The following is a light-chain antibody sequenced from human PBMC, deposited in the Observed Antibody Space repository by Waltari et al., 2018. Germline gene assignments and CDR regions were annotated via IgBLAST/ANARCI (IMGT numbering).Light chain of an antibody. J-gene: IGKJ1*01. Sequence: DIVLTQSPATVSLSPGERATLSCRTSQSVSSFVAWYHQKPGQPPRLLSADASNRASGISDRITASGSGLDFTLTISSLEPEDVGVYYCQQRDNWPWTFGQGTKVEIK. V-gene: IGKV3-11*01. CDR2: DAS. CDR1: QSVSSF. CDR3: QQRDNWPWT.